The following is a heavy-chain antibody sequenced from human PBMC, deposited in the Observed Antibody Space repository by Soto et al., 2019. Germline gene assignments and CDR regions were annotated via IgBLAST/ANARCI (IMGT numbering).Heavy chain of an antibody. J-gene: IGHJ5*02. V-gene: IGHV1-69*02. D-gene: IGHD3-10*01. CDR3: ARVGGVRGVHHRKANWFDP. Sequence: QVQLVQSGAEVKKPGSSVKVSCKASGGTFSSYTISWVRQAPGQGLEWMGRIIPILGIANYAQKFQGRVTITADKSTSTAYMELSSLRSEDTAVYYCARVGGVRGVHHRKANWFDPWGQGTLVTVSS. CDR1: GGTFSSYT. CDR2: IIPILGIA.